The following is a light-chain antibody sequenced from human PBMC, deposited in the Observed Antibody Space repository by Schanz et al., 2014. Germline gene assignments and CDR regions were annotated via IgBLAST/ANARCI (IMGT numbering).Light chain of an antibody. CDR1: QTINNY. CDR3: QQSYNTPSEFT. V-gene: IGKV1-39*01. CDR2: AAS. Sequence: IQMTQSPSSLSASVGDRVSITCRARQTINNYLNWYQQKPGKAPKLLIYAASSLRSGVPSRFSGSGSGTDFTLTISSLQPEDFATYYCQQSYNTPSEFTFGGGTKVEIK. J-gene: IGKJ4*01.